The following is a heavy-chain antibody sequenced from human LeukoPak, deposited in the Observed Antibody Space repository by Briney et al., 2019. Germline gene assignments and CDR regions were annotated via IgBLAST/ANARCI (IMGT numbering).Heavy chain of an antibody. V-gene: IGHV3-23*01. CDR3: AKDRTGGYSYGYYFDY. Sequence: GGSLRLSCAASGFTFSTYAMSSVRQAPGKGLEWVSAISGSGGSTYYADSVKGRFTISRDNSKNTLYLQMNSLRAEDTAVYYCAKDRTGGYSYGYYFDYWGQGTLVTVSS. CDR1: GFTFSTYA. CDR2: ISGSGGST. D-gene: IGHD5-18*01. J-gene: IGHJ4*02.